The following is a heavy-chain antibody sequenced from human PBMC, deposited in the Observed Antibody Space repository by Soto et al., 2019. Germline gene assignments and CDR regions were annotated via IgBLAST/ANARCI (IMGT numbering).Heavy chain of an antibody. D-gene: IGHD2-15*01. J-gene: IGHJ4*02. V-gene: IGHV3-23*01. CDR2: ISGSGGSI. Sequence: EVQLLEAGGDLVQPGGSLRLSCAASGFTFSSYAMSWVRQAPGKGLEWVSGISGSGGSIYYADSVKGRFTISRDNSKNSLYLQMNSLIAEDTSVYHCAKRPVGYCSGGSCFLFYFDYWGPVTHGTVSS. CDR1: GFTFSSYA. CDR3: AKRPVGYCSGGSCFLFYFDY.